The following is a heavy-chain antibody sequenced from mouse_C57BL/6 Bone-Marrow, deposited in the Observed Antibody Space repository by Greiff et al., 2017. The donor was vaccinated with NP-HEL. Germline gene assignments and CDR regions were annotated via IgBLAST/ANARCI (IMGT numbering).Heavy chain of an antibody. Sequence: VQLQQSGAELVRPGASVKLSCTVSGFNIKDDYMHWVKQRPEQGLEWIGWIDPENGDTEYASKFQGQVTITADTSSNTAYLQLSRLTSEDTAVYYCTSGSSSPYAMDYWGQGTSVTVSS. CDR2: IDPENGDT. D-gene: IGHD1-1*01. CDR1: GFNIKDDY. V-gene: IGHV14-4*01. CDR3: TSGSSSPYAMDY. J-gene: IGHJ4*01.